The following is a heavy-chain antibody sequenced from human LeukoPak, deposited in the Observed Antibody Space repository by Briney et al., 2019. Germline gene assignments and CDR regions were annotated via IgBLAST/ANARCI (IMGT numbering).Heavy chain of an antibody. J-gene: IGHJ3*02. D-gene: IGHD3-22*01. CDR3: ARLNSSDSSGYYYSDAFDI. V-gene: IGHV4-4*07. CDR1: GGSITNYY. CDR2: IYSSGST. Sequence: SETLSLTCTISGGSITNYYWSWIRQAAGKGLEWIGRIYSSGSTNYNPSLKSRVTMSVDTSKKQFSMKLSSVTAADTAVYYCARLNSSDSSGYYYSDAFDIWGQGTMVTVSS.